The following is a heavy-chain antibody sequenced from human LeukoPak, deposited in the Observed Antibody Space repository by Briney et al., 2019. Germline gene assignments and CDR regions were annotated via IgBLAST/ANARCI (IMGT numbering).Heavy chain of an antibody. CDR1: GYTFTGYY. Sequence: RASVKVSSKASGYTFTGYYMHWVRQAPGQGLEWMGWINPNSGGTNYAQKFQGRVTMTRDTSISTAYMELSRLRSDDTAVYYCARDPRYCSGGSCYYFDYWGQGTLVTVSS. V-gene: IGHV1-2*02. J-gene: IGHJ4*02. CDR3: ARDPRYCSGGSCYYFDY. D-gene: IGHD2-15*01. CDR2: INPNSGGT.